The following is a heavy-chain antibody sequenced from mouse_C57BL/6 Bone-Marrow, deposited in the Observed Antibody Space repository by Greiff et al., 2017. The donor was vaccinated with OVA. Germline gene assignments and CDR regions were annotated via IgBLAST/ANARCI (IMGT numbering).Heavy chain of an antibody. CDR3: ARDLDDYDPASYAMDY. CDR2: IDPSDSYT. V-gene: IGHV1-69*01. Sequence: QVQLQQPGAELVMPGASVKLSCKASGYTFPSYWMHWVKQRPGQGLEWIGEIDPSDSYTNYNQKFKGKSTLTVDKSSSTAYMQLSSLTSEDSAVYYCARDLDDYDPASYAMDYWGQGTSVTVSS. D-gene: IGHD2-4*01. J-gene: IGHJ4*01. CDR1: GYTFPSYW.